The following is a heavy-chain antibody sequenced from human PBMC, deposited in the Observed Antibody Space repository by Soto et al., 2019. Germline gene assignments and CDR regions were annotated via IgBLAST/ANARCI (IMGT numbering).Heavy chain of an antibody. V-gene: IGHV4-34*01. CDR2: INHSGST. J-gene: IGHJ4*02. CDR1: GGSFSGYY. CDR3: ARARRSYNYYDSSGYSYYFDY. D-gene: IGHD3-22*01. Sequence: SETLSLTCAVYGGSFSGYYWSWIRQPPGKGLEWIGEINHSGSTNYNPSLKSRVTISVDTSKNQFSLKLSSVTAADTAVYYCARARRSYNYYDSSGYSYYFDYWGQGTLVTVSS.